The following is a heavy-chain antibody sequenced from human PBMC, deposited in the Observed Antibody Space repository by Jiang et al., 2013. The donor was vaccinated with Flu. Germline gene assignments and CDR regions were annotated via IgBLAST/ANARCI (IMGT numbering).Heavy chain of an antibody. CDR3: ARDKEPPGKAVAGTSRADRFDP. V-gene: IGHV1-3*01. Sequence: SVKVSCKASGYTFTSYAMHWVRQAPGQRLEWMGWINAGNGNTKYSQKFQGRVTITRDTSASTAYMELSSLRSEDTAVYYCARDKEPPGKAVAGTSRADRFDPWGQGTLVTVSS. CDR2: INAGNGNT. CDR1: GYTFTSYA. J-gene: IGHJ5*02. D-gene: IGHD6-19*01.